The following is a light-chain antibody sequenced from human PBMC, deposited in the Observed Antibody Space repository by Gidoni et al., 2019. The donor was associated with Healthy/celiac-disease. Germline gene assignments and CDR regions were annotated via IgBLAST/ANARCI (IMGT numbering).Light chain of an antibody. Sequence: DIEMTQSHSALSASVGDRVTITGQSSQDISNYLNWYQQKPGEAPKLLMYDAANLETGVPSRCSGGGSGTDFTFTISSLQPEDIATYYCHQYDNIPLTFGGGTKVEIK. J-gene: IGKJ4*01. V-gene: IGKV1-33*01. CDR3: HQYDNIPLT. CDR1: QDISNY. CDR2: DAA.